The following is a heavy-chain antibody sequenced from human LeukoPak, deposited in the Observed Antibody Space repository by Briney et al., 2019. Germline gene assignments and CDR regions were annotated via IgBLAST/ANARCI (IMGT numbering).Heavy chain of an antibody. CDR2: INTNTGNP. V-gene: IGHV7-4-1*02. D-gene: IGHD3-10*01. CDR1: GYTFTSYA. CDR3: ARGVWFGELRDPFDY. Sequence: GAPVKVSCKASGYTFTSYAMNWVRQAPGQGLEWMGWINTNTGNPTYAQGFTGRFVFSLDTSVSTAYLQISSLKAEDTAVYYCARGVWFGELRDPFDYWGQGTLVTVSS. J-gene: IGHJ4*02.